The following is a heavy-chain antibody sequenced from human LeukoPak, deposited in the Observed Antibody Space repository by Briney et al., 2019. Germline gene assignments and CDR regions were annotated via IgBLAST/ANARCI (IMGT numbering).Heavy chain of an antibody. CDR3: AREGVDTSWHYNWFDP. CDR2: IIPIFGTA. CDR1: GGTFSSYA. J-gene: IGHJ5*02. Sequence: SVKVSCKASGGTFSSYAISWVRQAPGQGLEWMGGIIPIFGTANYAQKFQGRVTITADESTSTAYMELSSPRSEDTAVYYCAREGVDTSWHYNWFDPWGQGTLVTVSS. D-gene: IGHD2-2*01. V-gene: IGHV1-69*13.